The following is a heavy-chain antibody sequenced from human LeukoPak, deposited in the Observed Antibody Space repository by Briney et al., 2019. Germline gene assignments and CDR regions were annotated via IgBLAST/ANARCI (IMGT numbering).Heavy chain of an antibody. D-gene: IGHD3-3*01. CDR2: INHSGST. V-gene: IGHV4-34*01. Sequence: PSETLSLTCAVYGGFFSGYYWSWIRQPPGKGLEWIGEINHSGSTNYNPSLKSRVTISVDTSKNQFSLKLRSVTAADTAVYYCARGALITIFGVVIMGAQGPYFDYWGQGTLVTVSS. CDR3: ARGALITIFGVVIMGAQGPYFDY. J-gene: IGHJ4*02. CDR1: GGFFSGYY.